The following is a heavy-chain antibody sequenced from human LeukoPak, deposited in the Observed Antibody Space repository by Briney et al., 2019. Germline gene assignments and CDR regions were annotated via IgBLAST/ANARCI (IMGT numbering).Heavy chain of an antibody. CDR3: ARVRAGGYDIFN. J-gene: IGHJ4*02. Sequence: GGSLRLSCAASGFTFSSYSMNWVRQAPGKGLEWVSSISSSSSYIYYADSVKGRFTISRDNAKNSLYLQMNSLRAEDTAVYYCARVRAGGYDIFNWGQGTLVTVSS. CDR2: ISSSSSYI. V-gene: IGHV3-21*01. CDR1: GFTFSSYS. D-gene: IGHD3-9*01.